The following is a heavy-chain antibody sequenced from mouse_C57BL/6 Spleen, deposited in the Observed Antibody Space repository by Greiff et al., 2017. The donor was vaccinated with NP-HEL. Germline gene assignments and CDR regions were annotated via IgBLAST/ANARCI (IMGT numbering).Heavy chain of an antibody. J-gene: IGHJ3*01. D-gene: IGHD1-1*02. CDR1: GYAFSSYW. CDR2: IYPGDGDT. V-gene: IGHV1-80*01. Sequence: VQLQQSGAELVKPGASVKISCKASGYAFSSYWMNWVKQRPGKGLEWIGQIYPGDGDTNYNGKFTGKATLTADKSSSTAYMQLSSLTSVDSAVYCGARSGVDEAWCAYWGQGTLVTVSA. CDR3: ARSGVDEAWCAY.